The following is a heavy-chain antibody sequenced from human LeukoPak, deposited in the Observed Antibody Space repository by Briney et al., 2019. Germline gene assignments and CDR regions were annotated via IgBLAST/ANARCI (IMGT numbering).Heavy chain of an antibody. Sequence: GGSLRLSCAASGFTFDDYAMHWVRQAPGKGLEWVSGISWNSGSIGYADSVKGRFTISRDNAKNSLYLQMNSLRAEDTALYYCAKGSGSYDWFDPWGQGTLVTVSS. CDR2: ISWNSGSI. J-gene: IGHJ5*02. CDR3: AKGSGSYDWFDP. V-gene: IGHV3-9*01. CDR1: GFTFDDYA. D-gene: IGHD1-26*01.